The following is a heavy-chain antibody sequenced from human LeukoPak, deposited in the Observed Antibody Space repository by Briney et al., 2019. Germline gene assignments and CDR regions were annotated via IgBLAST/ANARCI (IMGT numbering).Heavy chain of an antibody. D-gene: IGHD3-22*01. V-gene: IGHV4-34*01. CDR1: GGSFSGYY. Sequence: PSETLSLTCAVYGGSFSGYYWSWIRQPPGKGLEWIGEINHSGSTNYNPSLKSRVTISVDTSKNQFSLKLSSVTAADTAVYYCARGHYDSSGRFAYWGQGTLVTVSS. CDR3: ARGHYDSSGRFAY. J-gene: IGHJ4*02. CDR2: INHSGST.